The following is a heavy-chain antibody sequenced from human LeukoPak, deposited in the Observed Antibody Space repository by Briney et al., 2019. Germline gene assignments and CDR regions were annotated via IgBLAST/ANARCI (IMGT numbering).Heavy chain of an antibody. J-gene: IGHJ4*02. CDR1: GGTFSSYA. D-gene: IGHD5-18*01. CDR3: AREAIGGYSYGSRIDY. Sequence: SVKVSCKASGGTFSSYAISWVRQAPGQGLEWMGGIIPIFGTANYAQKFQGRVTITADESTSTAYMELSSLRSEDTAVYYCAREAIGGYSYGSRIDYWGQGTLVTVSS. CDR2: IIPIFGTA. V-gene: IGHV1-69*13.